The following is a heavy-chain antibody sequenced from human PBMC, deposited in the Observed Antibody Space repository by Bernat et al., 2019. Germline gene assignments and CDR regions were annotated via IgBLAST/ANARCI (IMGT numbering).Heavy chain of an antibody. D-gene: IGHD5-24*01. J-gene: IGHJ3*02. CDR1: GGSISSYY. CDR2: IYYSGST. Sequence: QVQLQESGPGLVKPSETLSLTCTVSGGSISSYYWSWIRQPPGKGLEWIGYIYYSGSTNYNPSLKSRVTISVDTSKNQFPLKLSSVTAADTAVYYCAREVRDGYKGRIDAFDIWGQGTMVTVSS. CDR3: AREVRDGYKGRIDAFDI. V-gene: IGHV4-59*01.